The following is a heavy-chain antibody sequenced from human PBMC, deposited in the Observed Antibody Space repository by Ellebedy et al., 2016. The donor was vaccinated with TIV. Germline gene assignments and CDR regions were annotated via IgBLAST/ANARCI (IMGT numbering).Heavy chain of an antibody. Sequence: GGSLRLSCGTSGFTFSNYWMTWVRQAPGKGLEWVANIKQDGSEKYYVDSVKGRFPISRDNTKNSLYLQMNSLTDEDTAVYYCARDQWLGRAYYFDSWGQGTLVTVSS. CDR3: ARDQWLGRAYYFDS. CDR1: GFTFSNYW. CDR2: IKQDGSEK. V-gene: IGHV3-7*01. D-gene: IGHD6-19*01. J-gene: IGHJ4*02.